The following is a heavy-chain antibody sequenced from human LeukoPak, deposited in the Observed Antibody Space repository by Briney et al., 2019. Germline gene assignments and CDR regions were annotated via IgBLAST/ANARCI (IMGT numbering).Heavy chain of an antibody. V-gene: IGHV4-59*01. CDR1: GGSFSGYY. D-gene: IGHD5-18*01. Sequence: KPSETLSLTCAVYGGSFSGYYWSWIRQPPGKGLEWIGYIYYSGSTNYNPSLKSRVTISVDTSKNQFSLKLSSVTAADTAVYYCASGPDAAMVTPGKFDYWGQGTLVTVSS. J-gene: IGHJ4*02. CDR2: IYYSGST. CDR3: ASGPDAAMVTPGKFDY.